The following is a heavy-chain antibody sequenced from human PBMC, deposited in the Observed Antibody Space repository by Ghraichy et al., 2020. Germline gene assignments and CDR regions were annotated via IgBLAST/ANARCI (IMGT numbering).Heavy chain of an antibody. CDR1: EFTFSTFG. Sequence: GGSLRLSCAASEFTFSTFGMHWVRQAPGKGLEWVAVISYVGSEKYYADSVKGRFAISRDNSKYTLYLQMNSLRAEDTAVYYCAKEGGTYFDSYYYGLNVWGQGTTVTVSS. CDR3: AKEGGTYFDSYYYGLNV. V-gene: IGHV3-30*18. CDR2: ISYVGSEK. D-gene: IGHD1-26*01. J-gene: IGHJ6*02.